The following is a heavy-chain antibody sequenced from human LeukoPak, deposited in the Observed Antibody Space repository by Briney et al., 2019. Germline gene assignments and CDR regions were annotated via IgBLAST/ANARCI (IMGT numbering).Heavy chain of an antibody. Sequence: ASVTVSCTASGYTFTSYGISWVRQAPGQGLEWMGWISAYNGNTNYAQKFQGRVTMTRDTSISTAYMELSRLRSDDTAVYYCARDLMVRGVITETFDYWGQGTLVTVSS. V-gene: IGHV1-18*01. D-gene: IGHD3-10*01. CDR2: ISAYNGNT. J-gene: IGHJ4*02. CDR3: ARDLMVRGVITETFDY. CDR1: GYTFTSYG.